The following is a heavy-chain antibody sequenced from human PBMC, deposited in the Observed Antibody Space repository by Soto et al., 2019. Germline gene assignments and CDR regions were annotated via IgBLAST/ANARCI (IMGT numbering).Heavy chain of an antibody. CDR1: GYTFTSYG. CDR3: ARERAARAHPLDHDAFYI. D-gene: IGHD6-6*01. V-gene: IGHV1-18*01. J-gene: IGHJ3*02. Sequence: ASVQVSCNASGYTFTSYGISWVRQAPGQGLEWMGWSSPYNGNTNYAQKLQGRGTMTTDTSASTAYMELRSLRSDDPDVYYCARERAARAHPLDHDAFYIWGQGTMATDSS. CDR2: SSPYNGNT.